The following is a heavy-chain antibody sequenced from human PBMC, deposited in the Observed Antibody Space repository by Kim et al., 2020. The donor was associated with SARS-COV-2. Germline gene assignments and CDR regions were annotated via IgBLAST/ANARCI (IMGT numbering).Heavy chain of an antibody. CDR3: ARDATPDHTYGYVYFDD. Sequence: GGSLRLSCVASGFTFSSFELNWVRQAPGKGLEWLSYISASGNTAYYADSVKGRFTISRDNAKNSLFLQMNSLRSEDTAVYFCARDATPDHTYGYVYFDDWGQGTLVTVSS. D-gene: IGHD5-18*01. J-gene: IGHJ4*02. V-gene: IGHV3-48*03. CDR2: ISASGNTA. CDR1: GFTFSSFE.